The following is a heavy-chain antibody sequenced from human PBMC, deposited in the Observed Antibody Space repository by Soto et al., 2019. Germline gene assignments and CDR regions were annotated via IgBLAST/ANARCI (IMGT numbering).Heavy chain of an antibody. V-gene: IGHV5-51*01. J-gene: IGHJ4*02. D-gene: IGHD6-19*01. CDR3: ARSYSSAWFGAEFDY. CDR2: IFPGDSET. CDR1: GYSFTNFW. Sequence: ESLKISCKVSGYSFTNFWIGWVRQMPGQGLEWMGIIFPGDSETRYSPSFEGQVTISVDKSIATAYLQWSSLKASDSAMYYCARSYSSAWFGAEFDYWGQGTLVTVSS.